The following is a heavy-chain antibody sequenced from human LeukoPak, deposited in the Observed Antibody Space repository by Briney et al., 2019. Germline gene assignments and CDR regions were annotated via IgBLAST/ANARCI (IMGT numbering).Heavy chain of an antibody. CDR3: AKDSSSDYVWGSYKLGSFDY. D-gene: IGHD3-16*01. CDR1: GFTFSSYA. J-gene: IGHJ4*02. Sequence: GGSLRLSCAASGFTFSSYAMSWVRQAPGKGLEWVSAISGSGGSTYYADSVKGRFTISRDNSKNTLYLQMNSLRAEDTAVYYCAKDSSSDYVWGSYKLGSFDYWGQGTLVTVSS. V-gene: IGHV3-23*01. CDR2: ISGSGGST.